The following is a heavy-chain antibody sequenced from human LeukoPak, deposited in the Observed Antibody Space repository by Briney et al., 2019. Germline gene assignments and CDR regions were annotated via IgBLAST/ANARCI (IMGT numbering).Heavy chain of an antibody. CDR1: GLTFSDYD. CDR3: ARGARGYRYGSRFEY. J-gene: IGHJ4*02. V-gene: IGHV3-11*04. CDR2: ISSSGSHI. D-gene: IGHD5-18*01. Sequence: GGSLRLLCAASGLTFSDYDLSWIRQASGTGLEWVSHISSSGSHIYYADSVKGRFTISRDNAKNSLYLEMNSLIAEDTAVYYCARGARGYRYGSRFEYSGEGPLVTVSS.